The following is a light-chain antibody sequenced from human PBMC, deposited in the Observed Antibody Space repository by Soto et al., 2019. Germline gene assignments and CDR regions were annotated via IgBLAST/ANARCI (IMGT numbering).Light chain of an antibody. CDR2: AAS. CDR3: QQAYGFRPN. J-gene: IGKJ5*01. Sequence: DIQMTQSPSSVSASVGDRVTITCRASQGISSWLGWYQQKPGKAPKLLICAASSLQSGVPSRFSGSASGTDFTLTISSLQPEDFATYYCQQAYGFRPNFRQGTRLEIK. V-gene: IGKV1D-12*01. CDR1: QGISSW.